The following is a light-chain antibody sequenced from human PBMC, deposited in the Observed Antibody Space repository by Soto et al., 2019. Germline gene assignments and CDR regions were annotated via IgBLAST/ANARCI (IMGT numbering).Light chain of an antibody. J-gene: IGKJ1*01. CDR3: QQYGSSGT. V-gene: IGKV3-20*01. CDR1: QDISSY. Sequence: TQSPSSLSASVGDRVTITCQASQDISSYLAWYQQKPGQAPRLLIYGASNRATGIPDRFSGSGSGTDFTLTISRLEPEDFAVYYCQQYGSSGTFGQGTKVDI. CDR2: GAS.